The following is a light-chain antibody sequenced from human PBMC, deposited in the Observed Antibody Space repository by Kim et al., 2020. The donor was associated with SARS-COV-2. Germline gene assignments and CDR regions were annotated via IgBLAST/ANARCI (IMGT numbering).Light chain of an antibody. CDR3: QSYDSSLSGV. V-gene: IGLV1-40*03. CDR1: SPSIGAGYD. J-gene: IGLJ2*01. Sequence: GQRVTISGNGSSPSIGAGYDVDWYQQLPGTAPKLLIYGNSNRPSGGPDRYSGSKSGASASLAITGLQAEDEADYYCQSYDSSLSGVFGGGTQLTVL. CDR2: GNS.